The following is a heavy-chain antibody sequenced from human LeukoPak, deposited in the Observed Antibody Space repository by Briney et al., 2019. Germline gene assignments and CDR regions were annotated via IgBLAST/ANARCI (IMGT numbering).Heavy chain of an antibody. CDR1: GFTFSNYW. CDR3: SGYSPVYYFDY. Sequence: GGSLRLSCVASGFTFSNYWMSWVRQAPGKGLEWVANIKQDRSEKYYVDSVKGRFTISRDNAKSSLYLQMNSLRAEDTAVYDSSGYSPVYYFDYWGRGTLVTVSS. CDR2: IKQDRSEK. J-gene: IGHJ4*02. V-gene: IGHV3-7*01. D-gene: IGHD3-22*01.